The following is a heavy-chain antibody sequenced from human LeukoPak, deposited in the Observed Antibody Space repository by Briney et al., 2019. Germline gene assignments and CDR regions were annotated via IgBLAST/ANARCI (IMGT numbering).Heavy chain of an antibody. J-gene: IGHJ2*01. Sequence: PSETLSLTCTVFGASMDIYYWSWIRQPAGKGLEGIGRNYSNGNSNYNPSLKSRVTISVDTSKNQFSLKLSSVTAADTGVYYCAGSGHTTDGQRGYWYFDLWGRGTLVTVSS. CDR1: GASMDIYY. CDR3: AGSGHTTDGQRGYWYFDL. CDR2: NYSNGNS. V-gene: IGHV4-4*07. D-gene: IGHD1-26*01.